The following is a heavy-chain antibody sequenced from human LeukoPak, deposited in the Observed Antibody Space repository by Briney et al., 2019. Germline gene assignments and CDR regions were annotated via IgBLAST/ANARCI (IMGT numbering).Heavy chain of an antibody. D-gene: IGHD1-26*01. J-gene: IGHJ4*02. CDR1: GYTFTDYF. CDR2: INPNSGGT. CDR3: ARDRRNLLPTVNSFDC. Sequence: ASVKVSCKASGYTFTDYFMHWVQQAPGQGLEWMGWINPNSGGTDYAQKFQGRVTMTRDTSISTTYMEVSRLTSDDTAVYYCARDRRNLLPTVNSFDCWGQGTLVTVSS. V-gene: IGHV1-2*02.